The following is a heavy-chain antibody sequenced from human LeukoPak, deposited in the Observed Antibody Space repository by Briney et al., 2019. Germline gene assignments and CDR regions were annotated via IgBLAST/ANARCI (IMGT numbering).Heavy chain of an antibody. V-gene: IGHV3-33*06. D-gene: IGHD3-3*01. CDR2: IWYDGSNK. Sequence: QSGGSLRLSCAASGFTFSSYGMHWVRQAPGKGLEWVAVIWYDGSNKYYADSVKGRFTISRDNSKNTLYLQMNSLRAEDTAVYYCAKGLRITIFGVVSDYWGQGTLVTVSS. CDR3: AKGLRITIFGVVSDY. J-gene: IGHJ4*02. CDR1: GFTFSSYG.